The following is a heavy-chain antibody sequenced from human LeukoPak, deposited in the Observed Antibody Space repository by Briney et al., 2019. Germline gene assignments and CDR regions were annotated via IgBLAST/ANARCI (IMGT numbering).Heavy chain of an antibody. CDR1: GFTFSNYA. J-gene: IGHJ5*01. Sequence: GGSLRLSCLASGFTFSNYAMTWVRQAPGKGLELVSAITGSGRTTYYAASVKGRFTISRDNTNNLVFLQMSSLRAEDTAVYYCAKAPDSVWGSYRNNYFDSWGQGTLVSVS. V-gene: IGHV3-23*01. D-gene: IGHD3-16*02. CDR2: ITGSGRTT. CDR3: AKAPDSVWGSYRNNYFDS.